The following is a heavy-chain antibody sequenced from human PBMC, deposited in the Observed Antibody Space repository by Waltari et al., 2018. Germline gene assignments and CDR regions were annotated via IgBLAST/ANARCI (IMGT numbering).Heavy chain of an antibody. D-gene: IGHD6-19*01. J-gene: IGHJ6*02. Sequence: QVQLQESGPGLVKPSGTLSLTCAVSGGSISSSTWWSWVRQPPGKGLEWIGEIYHSGSTNYNPPLKSRVTISVDKSKNQFSLKLSSGTAADTAVYYCASTAGFKYYYYGMDVWGQGTTVTVSS. CDR1: GGSISSSTW. CDR3: ASTAGFKYYYYGMDV. V-gene: IGHV4-4*02. CDR2: IYHSGST.